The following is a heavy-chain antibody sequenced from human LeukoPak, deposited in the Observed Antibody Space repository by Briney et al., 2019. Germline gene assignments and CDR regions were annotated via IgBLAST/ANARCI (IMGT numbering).Heavy chain of an antibody. CDR1: GSTFSRYW. J-gene: IGHJ4*02. CDR2: VKSDESDT. V-gene: IGHV3-74*01. CDR3: TTGIGNYYYY. D-gene: IGHD3-10*01. Sequence: PGGPLRLSCAASGSTFSRYWMHWVRQAPGKGLVWVSRVKSDESDTIYADSVKGRFTISRDNAKNTLYLQMDSLRAEDTAVYYCTTGIGNYYYYWGQGTLVTVSS.